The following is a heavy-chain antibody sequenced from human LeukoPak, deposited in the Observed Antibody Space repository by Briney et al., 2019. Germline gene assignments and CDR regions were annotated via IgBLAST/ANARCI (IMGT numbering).Heavy chain of an antibody. J-gene: IGHJ4*02. CDR2: IYYSGST. V-gene: IGHV4-31*03. D-gene: IGHD2-15*01. CDR1: GGSISSGGYY. CDR3: AGGYCSGGSCYSFDY. Sequence: SQTLSLTCTVSGGSISSGGYYWSWIRQHPGKGLEWIGYIYYSGSTYYNPSLKSRVTISVDTSKNQFSLKLSSLTAADTAVYYCAGGYCSGGSCYSFDYWGQGTLVTVSS.